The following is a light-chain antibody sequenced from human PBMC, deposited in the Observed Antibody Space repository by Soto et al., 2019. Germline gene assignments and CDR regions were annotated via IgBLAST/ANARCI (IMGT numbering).Light chain of an antibody. CDR1: QSVRSN. CDR2: AAS. Sequence: ETEITESPGPLSLSPWEIATLSCSASQSVRSNLAWYQQNPGQDLRLLIYAASTGATGIPARFRGSGPGTEFTLIISSLLSEDFGVYYCQKYQVGPLTAVGGRNV. CDR3: QKYQVGPLT. J-gene: IGKJ4*01. V-gene: IGKV3-15*01.